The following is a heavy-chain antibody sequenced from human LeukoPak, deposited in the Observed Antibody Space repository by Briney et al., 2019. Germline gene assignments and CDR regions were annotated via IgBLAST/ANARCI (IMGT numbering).Heavy chain of an antibody. CDR1: GFSFRTHA. CDR2: MSYDGDNK. CDR3: VRDGDTAIRGVNFDY. Sequence: QPGRSLRLSCVASGFSFRTHAIHWVRQAPGKGLEWIAFMSYDGDNKYYAESVKGRFTISRDTSKNTLYLQMNSLINEDTAVYYCVRDGDTAIRGVNFDYWGQGTLVTVSS. J-gene: IGHJ4*02. V-gene: IGHV3-30-3*01. D-gene: IGHD3-10*01.